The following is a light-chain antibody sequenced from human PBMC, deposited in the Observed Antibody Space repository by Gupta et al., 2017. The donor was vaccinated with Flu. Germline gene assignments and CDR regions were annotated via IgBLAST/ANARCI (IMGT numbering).Light chain of an antibody. Sequence: QSVLTQPLSVSGAPRQRVTIPCSGRSSNIGNNAVNWYQQFPGKAPKVLIYYDDLLPSGVSDRFSGSKSGTSVSLAISGLQSEDEADYYCAAWDDSLNGVVFGGGTKLTVL. J-gene: IGLJ2*01. CDR3: AAWDDSLNGVV. V-gene: IGLV1-36*01. CDR1: SSNIGNNA. CDR2: YDD.